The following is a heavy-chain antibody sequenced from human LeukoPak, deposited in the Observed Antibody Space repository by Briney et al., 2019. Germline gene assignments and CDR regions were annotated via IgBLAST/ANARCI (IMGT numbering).Heavy chain of an antibody. CDR3: AKDPSTYYYDSSDYSHFDY. CDR2: IYSGGST. V-gene: IGHV3-53*01. D-gene: IGHD3-22*01. CDR1: GFTVSSNY. J-gene: IGHJ4*02. Sequence: GGSLRLSCAASGFTVSSNYMSWVRQAPGKGLEWVSVIYSGGSTYYADSVKGRFTISRDNSKNTLYLQMNSLRAEDTAVYYCAKDPSTYYYDSSDYSHFDYWGQGTLVTVSS.